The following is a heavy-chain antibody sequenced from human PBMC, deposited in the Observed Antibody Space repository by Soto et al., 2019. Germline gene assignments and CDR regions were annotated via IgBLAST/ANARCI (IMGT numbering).Heavy chain of an antibody. Sequence: QVQLQQWGAGLLKPSETLSLTCAVYGGSFSGYYWSWIRQPPGKGLEWIGEINHSGSTNYNPSLKSRVTISVDTSKIQFSLKLSSVTAADTAVYYCARGPGDGSGSYYLDYWGQGTLVTVSS. CDR3: ARGPGDGSGSYYLDY. J-gene: IGHJ4*02. CDR1: GGSFSGYY. CDR2: INHSGST. V-gene: IGHV4-34*01. D-gene: IGHD3-10*01.